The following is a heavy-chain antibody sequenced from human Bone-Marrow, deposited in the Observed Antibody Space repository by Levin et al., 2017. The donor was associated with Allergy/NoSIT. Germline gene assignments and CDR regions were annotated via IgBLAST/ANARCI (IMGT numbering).Heavy chain of an antibody. D-gene: IGHD2-2*01. J-gene: IGHJ3*02. CDR1: GFVFTDYS. CDR2: ISRSGSAT. Sequence: SCAASGFVFTDYSMTWVRQAPGKGLEWVSTISRSGSATYYSASVEGRFVISRDDSNNMVYLQMNSLRAEDTAVYYCAKAALGSSIWLGNAFDIRGQGAFVTVSS. CDR3: AKAALGSSIWLGNAFDI. V-gene: IGHV3-23*01.